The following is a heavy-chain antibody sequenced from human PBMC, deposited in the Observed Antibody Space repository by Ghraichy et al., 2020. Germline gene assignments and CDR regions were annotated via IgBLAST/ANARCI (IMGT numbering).Heavy chain of an antibody. CDR2: IYTSGST. D-gene: IGHD3-22*01. J-gene: IGHJ4*02. CDR1: GGSISSYY. V-gene: IGHV4-4*07. CDR3: ARFYYDTSGYYFDY. Sequence: SETPSLTCTVSGGSISSYYWNWIRQPAGKGLEWIGRIYTSGSTDYNPSLKSRVTMSVDTSKNQFSLKLSSVTAADTAVYYCARFYYDTSGYYFDYWGQGTLVTVSS.